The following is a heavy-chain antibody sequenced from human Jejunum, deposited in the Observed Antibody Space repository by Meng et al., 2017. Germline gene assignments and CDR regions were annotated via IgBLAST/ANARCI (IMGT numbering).Heavy chain of an antibody. J-gene: IGHJ3*02. CDR2: ISSGGSSM. CDR3: AREYSSSSGRAFDI. Sequence: GGSLRLSCAASGFTFSSYEMNWVRQAPGKGLEWVSYISSGGSSMHYADSVKGRVTISRDNAKNSLYLQMNSLRVEDTAVYYCAREYSSSSGRAFDIWGQGTMVTVSS. CDR1: GFTFSSYE. D-gene: IGHD6-6*01. V-gene: IGHV3-48*03.